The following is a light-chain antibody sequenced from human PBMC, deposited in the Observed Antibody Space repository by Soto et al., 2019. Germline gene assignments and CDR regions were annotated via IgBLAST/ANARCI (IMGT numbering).Light chain of an antibody. CDR1: RSVSSD. Sequence: DIVVTRSPATLSVSRVGGATRSCRASRSVSSDLAWYQQKPGQAPRLLIYGVSTRATGIPDRFSGGGSGTDFTLTISRLEPEDFAVYYCQQCRSSPWTFGQGTKVDIK. J-gene: IGKJ1*01. V-gene: IGKV3-20*01. CDR3: QQCRSSPWT. CDR2: GVS.